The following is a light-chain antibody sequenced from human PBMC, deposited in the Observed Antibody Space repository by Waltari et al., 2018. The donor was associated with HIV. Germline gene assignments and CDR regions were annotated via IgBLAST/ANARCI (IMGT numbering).Light chain of an antibody. Sequence: VRTKTHPSWESTPEGRPSTPGRLGQSRLDSDDGNIYLDWYLQKPGQSPQLLIYTLFYRASGVPDRFSGSGSGTDFTLKISRVEAEDVGVYYCMQRMELITFGQGTRLEIK. V-gene: IGKV2-40*01. CDR2: TLF. CDR3: MQRMELIT. CDR1: QSRLDSDDGNIY. J-gene: IGKJ5*01.